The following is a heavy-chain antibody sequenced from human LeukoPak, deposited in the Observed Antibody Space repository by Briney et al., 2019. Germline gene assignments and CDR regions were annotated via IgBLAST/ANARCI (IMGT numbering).Heavy chain of an antibody. D-gene: IGHD6-13*01. CDR1: GYTFTGYY. Sequence: ASVKVSCKASGYTFTGYYMHWVRQAPGQGLEWMGWINPNSGGTNYAQKFQGRVTMTRDTSISTAYMELSRLRSDDTAVYYCARDRRYSSSWSYYYYGMDVWGQGTTVTVSS. V-gene: IGHV1-2*02. CDR2: INPNSGGT. CDR3: ARDRRYSSSWSYYYYGMDV. J-gene: IGHJ6*02.